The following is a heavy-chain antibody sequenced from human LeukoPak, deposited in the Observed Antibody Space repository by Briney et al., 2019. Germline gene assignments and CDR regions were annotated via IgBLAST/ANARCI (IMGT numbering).Heavy chain of an antibody. J-gene: IGHJ4*02. CDR3: ARANYYGSGKKDLDY. CDR2: MNPNSGNT. D-gene: IGHD3-10*01. Sequence: GASVKVSCTASGYTFTTYDINWVRQATGQGLEWMGWMNPNSGNTGYAQKLQGRVTMTRNTSMSTAYMELSSLRSEDTAVYYCARANYYGSGKKDLDYWGQGTLVTVSS. V-gene: IGHV1-8*01. CDR1: GYTFTTYD.